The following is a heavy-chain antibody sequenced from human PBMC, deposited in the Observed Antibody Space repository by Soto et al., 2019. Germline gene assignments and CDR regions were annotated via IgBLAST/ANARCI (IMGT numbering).Heavy chain of an antibody. D-gene: IGHD4-17*01. V-gene: IGHV1-69*12. J-gene: IGHJ4*02. CDR3: ARDPYYGVDRGHFDY. Sequence: QVQLVQSGAEVKKPGSSVKVSCKASGGTVSSYAISWVRQAPGQGLEWMGGIIPIFGTANYAQKFQGRVTITADESTSTAYMELSSLRSEDTAVYYCARDPYYGVDRGHFDYWGQGTLVTVSS. CDR1: GGTVSSYA. CDR2: IIPIFGTA.